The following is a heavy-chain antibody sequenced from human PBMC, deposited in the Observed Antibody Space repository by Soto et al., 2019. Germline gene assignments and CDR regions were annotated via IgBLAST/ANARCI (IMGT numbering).Heavy chain of an antibody. V-gene: IGHV1-2*04. CDR3: ARDVTVFGVVPYYYHGMDV. Sequence: GASVKVSCKASGYTFTGYYMHWVRQAPGQGHERMGWINPNSGGTNYAQKTQGWVTMTRDTSTSAAHLGLSRLRSDSAAVDYCARDVTVFGVVPYYYHGMDVWGQGTPVTVSS. CDR2: INPNSGGT. J-gene: IGHJ6*02. D-gene: IGHD3-3*01. CDR1: GYTFTGYY.